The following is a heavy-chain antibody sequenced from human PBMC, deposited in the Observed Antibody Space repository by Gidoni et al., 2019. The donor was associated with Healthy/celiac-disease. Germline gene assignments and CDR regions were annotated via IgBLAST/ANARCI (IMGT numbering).Heavy chain of an antibody. V-gene: IGHV3-21*01. J-gene: IGHJ6*02. CDR1: GFTFSSYS. Sequence: EVQLVESGGGLVKPGGSLRLSCAASGFTFSSYSMNWVRQAPWKRRKWVSSISSSSSYIYYADSVKGRFTISRDNAKNSLYLQINSLRAEDTAVYYCARDEAYGMDVWGQGTTVTVSS. CDR2: ISSSSSYI. CDR3: ARDEAYGMDV.